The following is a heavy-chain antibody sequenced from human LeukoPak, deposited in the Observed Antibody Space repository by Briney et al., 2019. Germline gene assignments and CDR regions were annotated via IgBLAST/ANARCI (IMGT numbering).Heavy chain of an antibody. D-gene: IGHD6-6*01. Sequence: GESLKISCKVSGYNFATYWIGWVRQIPGKGLEWMGIIYPADSHTTYSPSFQGQVTISADKSISTAYLQWHSLKASDTAIYYCARSSSSGWSFDYWGQGTLVTVSS. CDR1: GYNFATYW. V-gene: IGHV5-51*01. CDR3: ARSSSSGWSFDY. J-gene: IGHJ4*02. CDR2: IYPADSHT.